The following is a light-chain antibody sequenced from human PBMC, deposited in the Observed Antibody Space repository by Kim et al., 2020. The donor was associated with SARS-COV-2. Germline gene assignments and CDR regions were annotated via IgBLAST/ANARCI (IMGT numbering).Light chain of an antibody. CDR3: QQFKSDPLT. V-gene: IGKV1-9*01. CDR1: QDISSY. Sequence: IHLTQSPSSLSASVGDRVTLTCRASQDISSYLAWYQQKPGKVPQLLIYGASTLQRGVPSRFSGSGSGTDFTLTISSLQPEDFATYYCQQFKSDPLTFGEGTQLDIK. J-gene: IGKJ5*01. CDR2: GAS.